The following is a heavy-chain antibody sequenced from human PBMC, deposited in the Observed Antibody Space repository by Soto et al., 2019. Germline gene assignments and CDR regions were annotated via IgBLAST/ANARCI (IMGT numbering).Heavy chain of an antibody. CDR3: AKTAVGDSSGYPYYYYGMDV. J-gene: IGHJ6*02. V-gene: IGHV3-23*01. CDR2: ISGSGGST. CDR1: GFTFSSYA. Sequence: GGSLRLSCAASGFTFSSYAMSWVRQAPGKGLEWVSAISGSGGSTYYADSVKGRFTISRDNSKNTRYLQMNSLRADDKAVYYCAKTAVGDSSGYPYYYYGMDVWGQGTTVTVSS. D-gene: IGHD3-22*01.